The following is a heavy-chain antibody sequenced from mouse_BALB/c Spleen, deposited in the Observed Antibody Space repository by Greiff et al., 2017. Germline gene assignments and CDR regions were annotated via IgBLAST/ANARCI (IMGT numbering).Heavy chain of an antibody. CDR3: ARRYYGNSFDY. CDR2: INPSSGYT. CDR1: GYTFTSYT. J-gene: IGHJ2*01. V-gene: IGHV1-4*02. D-gene: IGHD2-1*01. Sequence: SAAELARPGASVKMSCKASGYTFTSYTMHWVKQRPGQGLEWIGYINPSSGYTEYNQKFKDKTTLTADKSSSTAYMQLSSLTSEDSAVYYCARRYYGNSFDYWGQGTTLTVSS.